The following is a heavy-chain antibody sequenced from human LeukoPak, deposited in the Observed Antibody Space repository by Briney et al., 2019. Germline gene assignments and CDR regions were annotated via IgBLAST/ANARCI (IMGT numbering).Heavy chain of an antibody. CDR3: ARARSSWYGH. J-gene: IGHJ5*02. CDR2: IRSKANSYAT. CDR1: GVTFSSYA. Sequence: GGSLRLSCAASGVTFSSYAMRWVRQASGEGLEWVGRIRSKANSYATTYVAWVKGRFTITRDDSNNTAYLQMNSLKTEDTAVYYCARARSSWYGHWGEGTLVTVS. V-gene: IGHV3-73*01. D-gene: IGHD6-13*01.